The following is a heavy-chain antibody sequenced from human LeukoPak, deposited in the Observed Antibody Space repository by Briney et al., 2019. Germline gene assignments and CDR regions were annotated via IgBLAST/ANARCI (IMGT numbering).Heavy chain of an antibody. D-gene: IGHD4-17*01. CDR1: GYTFTGYY. CDR3: ARLMTTVTRRLDY. CDR2: IHPNSGGT. Sequence: ASVKVSCKASGYTFTGYYIHWVRQAPGQGLEWVGWIHPNSGGTNYAQKFQGRVTMTSDTSISTVYMELSRLRSDDTAVYYCARLMTTVTRRLDYWGQGTLVTVSS. V-gene: IGHV1-2*02. J-gene: IGHJ4*02.